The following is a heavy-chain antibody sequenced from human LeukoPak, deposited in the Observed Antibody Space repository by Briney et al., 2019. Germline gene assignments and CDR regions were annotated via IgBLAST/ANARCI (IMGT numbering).Heavy chain of an antibody. CDR3: TRGSSGRRDN. CDR1: GYTFTSCD. J-gene: IGHJ4*02. D-gene: IGHD6-19*01. Sequence: ASVKVSCKASGYTFTSCDINWVRQATGQGLEWMGWMNPNSGSTGYGQSFQGRITMTRDISIGTAYMELSNLTSEDTAIYYCTRGSSGRRDNWGQGTPVTVSA. CDR2: MNPNSGST. V-gene: IGHV1-8*01.